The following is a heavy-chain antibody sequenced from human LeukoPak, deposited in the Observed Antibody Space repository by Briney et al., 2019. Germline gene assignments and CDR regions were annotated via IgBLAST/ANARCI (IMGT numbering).Heavy chain of an antibody. CDR3: ARDLGLQFPAFDI. Sequence: ASVKVSCKASGYTFTGYYKHWVRQAPGQGLEWMGWINPNSGGTNYAQKFQGRVTMTRDTSISTAYMELSRLRSDDTAVYYCARDLGLQFPAFDIWGQGTMVTVSS. J-gene: IGHJ3*02. CDR1: GYTFTGYY. V-gene: IGHV1-2*02. D-gene: IGHD5-24*01. CDR2: INPNSGGT.